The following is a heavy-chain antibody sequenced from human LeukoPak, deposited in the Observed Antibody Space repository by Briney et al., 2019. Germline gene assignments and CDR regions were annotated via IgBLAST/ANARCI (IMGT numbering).Heavy chain of an antibody. CDR1: GFTFNKYA. J-gene: IGHJ4*02. V-gene: IGHV3-30-3*01. CDR2: ISYDGNST. D-gene: IGHD1-14*01. Sequence: GGSLRLSCAASGFTFNKYAIHWVRQAPGKGLEWVSVISYDGNSTYYADSVRGRFTTSRDNSKNSLYLQVNSLRPEDTAVYYCARGKTATTSLNYWGQGTLVTVSS. CDR3: ARGKTATTSLNY.